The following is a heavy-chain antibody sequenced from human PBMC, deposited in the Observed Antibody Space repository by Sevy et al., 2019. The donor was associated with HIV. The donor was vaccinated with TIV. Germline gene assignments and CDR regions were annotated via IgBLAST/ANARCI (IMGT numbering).Heavy chain of an antibody. D-gene: IGHD3-3*01. J-gene: IGHJ6*02. Sequence: ASVKVSCKAAGYSFTNFDINWVRQATGQGLEWMGWMNPNNGNTHSAQKFQGRVTMTGSSSANTAYMELSSLTSEDTAIYYCARARLDYEFWSGAYFSRAPWGYKYYAMDVWGQGTTVTVSS. CDR3: ARARLDYEFWSGAYFSRAPWGYKYYAMDV. V-gene: IGHV1-8*01. CDR2: MNPNNGNT. CDR1: GYSFTNFD.